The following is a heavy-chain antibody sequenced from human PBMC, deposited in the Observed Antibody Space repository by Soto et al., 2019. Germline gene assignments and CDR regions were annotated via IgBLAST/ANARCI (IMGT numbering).Heavy chain of an antibody. CDR3: XXXXXXXXXXXS. Sequence: QVQLQESGPGLVKPSQTLSLTCTVSXXXXXXXXXXXXXIXXXPXXGLEWIGYIYYSGSTYYNPSLKSRVXISVXTSKXXFSLXXXXXXXXXXXXXXXXXXXXXXXXXXSWGQGTLVTVSS. CDR2: IYYSGST. V-gene: IGHV4-30-4*01. CDR1: XXXXXXXXXX. J-gene: IGHJ4*02.